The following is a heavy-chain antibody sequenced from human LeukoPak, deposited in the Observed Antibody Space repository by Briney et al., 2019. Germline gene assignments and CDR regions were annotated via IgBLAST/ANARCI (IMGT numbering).Heavy chain of an antibody. J-gene: IGHJ4*02. Sequence: GRSLRLSCAASGFTFSSYAMHWVRQAPGKGLEWVAVISYDGSNKYYADSVKGRFTISRDNSKNTLYLQMNSLRAEDTAVYYCARSPLRITMVRGVITYFDYWGQGTLVTVSS. D-gene: IGHD3-10*01. CDR1: GFTFSSYA. CDR2: ISYDGSNK. V-gene: IGHV3-30-3*01. CDR3: ARSPLRITMVRGVITYFDY.